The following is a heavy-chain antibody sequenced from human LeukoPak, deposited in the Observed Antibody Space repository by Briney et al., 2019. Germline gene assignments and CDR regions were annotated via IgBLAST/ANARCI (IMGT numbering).Heavy chain of an antibody. V-gene: IGHV1-2*02. J-gene: IGHJ4*02. CDR2: INPNSGGT. CDR1: GYTFTGYY. CDR3: ASSRYCSGGSCYYFDY. D-gene: IGHD2-15*01. Sequence: ASVKVSCKASGYTFTGYYMHWVRQAPGQGLEWMGWINPNSGGTNYAQKFQGRATMTRDTSISTAYMELSRLRSDDTAVYYCASSRYCSGGSCYYFDYWGQGTLVTVSS.